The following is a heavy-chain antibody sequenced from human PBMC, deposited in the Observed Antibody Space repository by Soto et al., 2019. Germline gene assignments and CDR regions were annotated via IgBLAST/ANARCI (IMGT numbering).Heavy chain of an antibody. Sequence: EVQLLKSGGGSVQPGGSLRLSCSASGFTFSSYAMHWVRRPPGKGLEWVSSISGSGGTTYYADSVKGRFSISRDSLVNTLYLQMKSLRADDTAVYYCAKGRGQNLNFDYWGQGTLVTVSP. J-gene: IGHJ4*02. CDR3: AKGRGQNLNFDY. D-gene: IGHD3-10*01. CDR1: GFTFSSYA. V-gene: IGHV3-23*01. CDR2: ISGSGGTT.